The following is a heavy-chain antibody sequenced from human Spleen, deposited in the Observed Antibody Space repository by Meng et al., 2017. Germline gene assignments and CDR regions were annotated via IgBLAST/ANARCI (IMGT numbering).Heavy chain of an antibody. CDR2: ISYDGSNK. J-gene: IGHJ4*02. Sequence: GESLKISCAASGFTFSSYAMHWVRQAPGKGLEWVAVISYDGSNKYYADSVKGRFTISRDNSKNTLYLQMNSLRAEDTAVYYCARAGTPTYYYDSSGLSANDYWGQGTLVTVSS. D-gene: IGHD3-22*01. CDR1: GFTFSSYA. V-gene: IGHV3-30*04. CDR3: ARAGTPTYYYDSSGLSANDY.